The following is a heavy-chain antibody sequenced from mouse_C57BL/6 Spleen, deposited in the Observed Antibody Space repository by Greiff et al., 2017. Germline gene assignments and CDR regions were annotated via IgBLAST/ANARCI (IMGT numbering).Heavy chain of an antibody. CDR2: IDPETGGT. CDR3: TYYGSLYYCDY. V-gene: IGHV1-15*01. J-gene: IGHJ2*01. CDR1: GYTFTDYE. D-gene: IGHD1-1*01. Sequence: VQLQQSGAELVRPGASVTLSCKASGYTFTDYEMHWVKQTPVHGLEWIGAIDPETGGTAYNQKFKGKAILTADKSSSTAYMELRSLTSEDSAVYYCTYYGSLYYCDYWGQGTTRTVSS.